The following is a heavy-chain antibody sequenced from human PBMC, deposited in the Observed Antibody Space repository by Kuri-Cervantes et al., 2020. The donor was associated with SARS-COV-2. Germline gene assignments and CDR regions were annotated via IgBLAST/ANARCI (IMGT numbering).Heavy chain of an antibody. CDR2: IWYDGSNK. CDR1: GFTFSSYG. D-gene: IGHD2-15*01. J-gene: IGHJ3*02. CDR3: ARENPYCSGGSCYSGAFDI. Sequence: GESLKISCAASGFTFSSYGMHWVRQAPGKGLEWVAVIWYDGSNKYYADSVKGRFTISRDNSKNTLYLQMNSLRAEDTAVYYCARENPYCSGGSCYSGAFDIWGQGTMGHRLL. V-gene: IGHV3-33*01.